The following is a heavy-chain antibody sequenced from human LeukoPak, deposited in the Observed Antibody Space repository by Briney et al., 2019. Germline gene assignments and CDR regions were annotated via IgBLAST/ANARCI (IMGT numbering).Heavy chain of an antibody. D-gene: IGHD3-10*01. CDR3: ARRLMVRGVILYYYYGMDV. CDR1: GFTFSHYG. V-gene: IGHV3-33*01. J-gene: IGHJ6*02. CDR2: IWFDGGNK. Sequence: GGSLRLSCAASGFTFSHYGMHWVRQAPGKGLEWVAVIWFDGGNKYYADSVKGRFTISRDNSKNTLYLQMNSLRAEDTAVYYCARRLMVRGVILYYYYGMDVWGQGTTVTVSS.